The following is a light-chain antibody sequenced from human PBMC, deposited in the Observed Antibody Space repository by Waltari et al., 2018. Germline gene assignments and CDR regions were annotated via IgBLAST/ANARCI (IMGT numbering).Light chain of an antibody. J-gene: IGKJ4*02. Sequence: DIQMTQSPSTLSASVGDRVTITCRASQSVSSWLAWYRQKPGEAPKLLIYDASSLESGVPSRFSGSGSGTEFTLTISSLQSEDIATYYCQHYDGVPPWTFGGGTKVEVK. V-gene: IGKV1-5*01. CDR1: QSVSSW. CDR2: DAS. CDR3: QHYDGVPPWT.